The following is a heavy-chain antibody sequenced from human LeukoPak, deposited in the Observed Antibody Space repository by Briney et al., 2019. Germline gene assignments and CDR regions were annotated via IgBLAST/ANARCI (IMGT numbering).Heavy chain of an antibody. CDR2: IYPGDSDT. J-gene: IGHJ5*02. D-gene: IGHD3-16*02. CDR1: GYSFTSYW. Sequence: GESLKISCKGSGYSFTSYWIGWVRQMPGKGLEWMGIIYPGDSDTTYSPSFQGQVTISADKSISTAYLQWSSLKASDTAMYYCARMYLITFGGVIVEWNWFDPWGQGTLVTVPS. V-gene: IGHV5-51*01. CDR3: ARMYLITFGGVIVEWNWFDP.